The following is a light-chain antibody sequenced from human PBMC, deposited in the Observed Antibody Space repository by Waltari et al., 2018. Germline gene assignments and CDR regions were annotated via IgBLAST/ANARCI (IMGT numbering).Light chain of an antibody. CDR2: GAS. V-gene: IGKV3-20*01. J-gene: IGKJ1*01. Sequence: EIVLTQSPGTLSLSPGESATLSCRASQSVSSSYLAGYQQQPGPAPRVLIHGASNRATGIPDRFSGSGSGTDFTLTISRLEPEDFAVYYCQQYGSSPWTFGQGTKVEIK. CDR3: QQYGSSPWT. CDR1: QSVSSSY.